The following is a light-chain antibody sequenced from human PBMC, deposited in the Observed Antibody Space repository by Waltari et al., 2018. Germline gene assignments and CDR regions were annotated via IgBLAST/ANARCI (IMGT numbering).Light chain of an antibody. Sequence: EIVLTQSPDFQSVTPKEKVTITCRASQSIGSSLHWYQQKPDQSPMLLLKYASQAFSVVPSRFSGSGSGTDFTLTINSLEAEDAATYYCQQSSSLPNTFGQGTKLEIK. CDR1: QSIGSS. CDR2: YAS. J-gene: IGKJ2*01. V-gene: IGKV6-21*01. CDR3: QQSSSLPNT.